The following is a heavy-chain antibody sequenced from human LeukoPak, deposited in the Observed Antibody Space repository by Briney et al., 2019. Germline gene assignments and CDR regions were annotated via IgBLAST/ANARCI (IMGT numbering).Heavy chain of an antibody. D-gene: IGHD3-3*01. CDR3: ARDNEWLLYDY. Sequence: GGSLRLSCAASGFTFSNAWMSWVRQAPGKGLEWVGRIKSKTDGGTTDYAAPVKGRFTISRDDSKNTLYLQMNSLRAEDTAVYYCARDNEWLLYDYWGQGTLVTVSS. J-gene: IGHJ4*02. CDR2: IKSKTDGGTT. CDR1: GFTFSNAW. V-gene: IGHV3-15*05.